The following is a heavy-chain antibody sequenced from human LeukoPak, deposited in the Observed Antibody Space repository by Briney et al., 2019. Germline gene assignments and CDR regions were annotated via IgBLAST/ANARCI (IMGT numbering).Heavy chain of an antibody. D-gene: IGHD3-3*01. V-gene: IGHV1-18*01. Sequence: ASVKVSCKASGYTFTCYGISWVRQAPGQGLEWMGWISAYNGNTNYAQKLQGRVTMTTDTSTSTAYMELRSLRSDDTAVYYCARERSHDFWSGYHNYWYFDLWGRGTLVTVSS. J-gene: IGHJ2*01. CDR3: ARERSHDFWSGYHNYWYFDL. CDR2: ISAYNGNT. CDR1: GYTFTCYG.